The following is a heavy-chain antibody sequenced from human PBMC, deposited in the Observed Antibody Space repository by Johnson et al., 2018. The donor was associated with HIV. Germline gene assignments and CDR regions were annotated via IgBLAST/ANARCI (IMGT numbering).Heavy chain of an antibody. CDR2: IRYAGSNK. CDR1: GFTFSSYG. J-gene: IGHJ3*02. Sequence: QVQLVESGGGVVQPGGSLRLSCAASGFTFSSYGMHWVRPAPGTGLEWVAFIRYAGSNKYYADSVTGRFTISRDNSKNTLYLQMNSLRAEDTAVYYCARDPGFDDAFDIWGQGTMVTVSS. V-gene: IGHV3-30*02. CDR3: ARDPGFDDAFDI.